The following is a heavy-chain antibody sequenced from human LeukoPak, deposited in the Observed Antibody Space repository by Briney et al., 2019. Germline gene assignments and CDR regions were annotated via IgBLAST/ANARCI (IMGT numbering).Heavy chain of an antibody. V-gene: IGHV3-15*01. J-gene: IGHJ4*02. Sequence: GGSLRLSCAASGFTFSNAWMSWVRQAPGKGLEWVGRIKSKTDGGTTDYAATVKGRFTISRDDSKNTLYLQMNSLRAEDTAVYHCAKGSYYYDSADYFDYWGQGTLVTVSS. CDR1: GFTFSNAW. CDR2: IKSKTDGGTT. CDR3: AKGSYYYDSADYFDY. D-gene: IGHD3-22*01.